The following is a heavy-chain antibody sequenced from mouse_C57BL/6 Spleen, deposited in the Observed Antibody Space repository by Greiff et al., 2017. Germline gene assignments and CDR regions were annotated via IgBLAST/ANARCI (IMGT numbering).Heavy chain of an antibody. CDR2: IRLKSDNYAT. CDR3: AGDGYYSFAY. V-gene: IGHV6-3*01. D-gene: IGHD2-3*01. J-gene: IGHJ3*01. Sequence: EVKLQESGGGLVQPGGSMKLSCVASGFTFSNYWMNWVRQSPEKGLEWVAQIRLKSDNYATHYAESGKGGFTISRDDSKSSVYLQMNNLRAEDTGIYYCAGDGYYSFAYWGQGTLVTVSA. CDR1: GFTFSNYW.